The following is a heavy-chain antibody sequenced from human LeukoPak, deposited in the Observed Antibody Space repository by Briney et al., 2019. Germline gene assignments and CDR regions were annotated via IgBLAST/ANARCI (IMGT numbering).Heavy chain of an antibody. V-gene: IGHV3-23*01. Sequence: GGSLRLSCAASGLTFSSYAMSWVRQAPGKGLEWVSTISGRGGSTYYADSVRGRFTISRDNSKNTLYLQMNSLRAEDTAIYYCAKHNILRYFDWFSGYFDNWGQGTLVTVSS. CDR3: AKHNILRYFDWFSGYFDN. CDR2: ISGRGGST. D-gene: IGHD3-9*01. CDR1: GLTFSSYA. J-gene: IGHJ4*01.